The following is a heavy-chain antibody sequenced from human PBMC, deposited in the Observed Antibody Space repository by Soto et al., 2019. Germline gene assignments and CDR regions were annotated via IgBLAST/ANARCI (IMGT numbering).Heavy chain of an antibody. J-gene: IGHJ4*02. CDR3: ARDLGGSYYAPVDY. CDR1: GYTFTSYG. Sequence: QVQLVQSGAEVKKPGASVKVSCKASGYTFTSYGISWVRQAPGQGLGWMGWISAYNGNKKYAQKLQGRVTMTTDTATSTAYMELRSLRSDDTAVYYCARDLGGSYYAPVDYWGQGTVVTVSS. CDR2: ISAYNGNK. V-gene: IGHV1-18*01. D-gene: IGHD1-26*01.